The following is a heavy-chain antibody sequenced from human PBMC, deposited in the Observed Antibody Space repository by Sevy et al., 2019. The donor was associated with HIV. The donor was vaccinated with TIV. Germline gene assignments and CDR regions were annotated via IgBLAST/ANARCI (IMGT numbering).Heavy chain of an antibody. D-gene: IGHD5-12*01. V-gene: IGHV3-30*02. CDR2: IRDDGSNK. CDR3: AEDSRDRGYDFYGYYYYGMDV. Sequence: GGSLRLSCAASGFTFSSYGMHWVRQAPGKGLEWVAFIRDDGSNKYYADSVKGRFTTSRENSTNTLYLQMNCLRAGDTAVYYYAEDSRDRGYDFYGYYYYGMDVWGQGTTVTVSS. CDR1: GFTFSSYG. J-gene: IGHJ6*02.